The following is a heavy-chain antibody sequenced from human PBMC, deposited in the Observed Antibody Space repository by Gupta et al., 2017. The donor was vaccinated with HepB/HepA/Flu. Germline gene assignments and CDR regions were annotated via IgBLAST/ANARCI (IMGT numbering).Heavy chain of an antibody. CDR1: GGSISSGGYY. CDR3: ARARYSSSYYYYYGMDV. V-gene: IGHV4-31*03. J-gene: IGHJ6*02. Sequence: QVQLQESGPGLVKPSQTLSLTCPVSGGSISSGGYYWRWIRQHPGKGLEWIGYIYYSGSTYYNPSLKSRVTISVDTSKNQFSLKLSSVTAADTAVYYCARARYSSSYYYYYGMDVWGQGTTVTVSS. D-gene: IGHD6-13*01. CDR2: IYYSGST.